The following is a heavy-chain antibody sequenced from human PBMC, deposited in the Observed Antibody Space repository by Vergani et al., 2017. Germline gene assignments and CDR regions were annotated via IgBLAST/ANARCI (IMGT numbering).Heavy chain of an antibody. Sequence: EVQLLESGGGLVQPGGSLRLSCAASGFTFSSYAMSWVRQAPGKGLEWVSTISGSGGSTYYADSVKGRFTISRDNSKNTLYLQMSRLRAEDTAVYFCAKRPAAGIDSWGQGTLVTVSS. CDR1: GFTFSSYA. V-gene: IGHV3-23*01. CDR3: AKRPAAGIDS. CDR2: ISGSGGST. D-gene: IGHD2-2*01. J-gene: IGHJ4*02.